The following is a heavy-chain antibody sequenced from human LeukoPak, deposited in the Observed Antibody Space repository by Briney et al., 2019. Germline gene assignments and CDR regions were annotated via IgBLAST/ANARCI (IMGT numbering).Heavy chain of an antibody. CDR3: ARVGPKYYYDSSGYYLGY. Sequence: GSLKLSWAASGFTLSCFLLGLIRQASGKGLEGVSFIYSSGSTIYYADSVKGRFTISRDNAKNSLYLQMNSLRAEDTAVYYCARVGPKYYYDSSGYYLGYWGQGTLVTVSP. J-gene: IGHJ4*02. CDR2: IYSSGSTI. V-gene: IGHV3-11*01. D-gene: IGHD3-22*01. CDR1: GFTLSCFL.